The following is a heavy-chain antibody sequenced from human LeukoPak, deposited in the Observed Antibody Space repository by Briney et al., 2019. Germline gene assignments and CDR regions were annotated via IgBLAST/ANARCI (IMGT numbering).Heavy chain of an antibody. Sequence: SETLSLTCAVYGGSFSGYYWSWIRQPPGKGLEWIGEINHSGSTNYNPSLKSRVTISVDTSKNQFSLKLSSVTAADTAVYYCAGDLGGYDFWSGYPKPSSFDYWGQETLVTVSS. D-gene: IGHD3-3*01. CDR2: INHSGST. CDR3: AGDLGGYDFWSGYPKPSSFDY. CDR1: GGSFSGYY. J-gene: IGHJ4*02. V-gene: IGHV4-34*01.